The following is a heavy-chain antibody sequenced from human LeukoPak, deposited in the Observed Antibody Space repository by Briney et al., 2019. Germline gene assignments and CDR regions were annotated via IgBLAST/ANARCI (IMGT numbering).Heavy chain of an antibody. D-gene: IGHD5-18*01. V-gene: IGHV3-30*04. CDR2: ISYDGSNK. CDR3: ARKGGYRYGS. CDR1: GFTFSSYP. Sequence: GRSLRVSCSASGFTFSSYPMHWVRQAPGKGLERVAVISYDGSNKYYADSVKGRFTISRDNSKNTLSLQMESLRPDDTAVYYCARKGGYRYGSWGQGTLVTVSS. J-gene: IGHJ5*02.